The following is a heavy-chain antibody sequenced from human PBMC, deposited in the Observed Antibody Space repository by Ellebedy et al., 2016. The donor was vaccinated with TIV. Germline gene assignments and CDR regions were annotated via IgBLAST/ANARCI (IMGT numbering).Heavy chain of an antibody. J-gene: IGHJ6*02. CDR3: ARPPGSLPAAWVDV. Sequence: PGGSLRLSCAASGFTFSRYWMSWVRQTPAKGLEWVASISQDGSEKDYVDSVKGRFTISRDNAKNSLDLQMNSLRAEDTAVYYCARPPGSLPAAWVDVWGQGTTVTVPS. V-gene: IGHV3-7*03. D-gene: IGHD2-2*01. CDR1: GFTFSRYW. CDR2: ISQDGSEK.